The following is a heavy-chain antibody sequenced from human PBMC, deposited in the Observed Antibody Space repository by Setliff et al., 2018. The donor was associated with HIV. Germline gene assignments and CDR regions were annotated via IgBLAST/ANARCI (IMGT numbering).Heavy chain of an antibody. CDR1: GGSISSGSYY. CDR3: ARAVSGGDYDY. J-gene: IGHJ4*02. Sequence: PSETLSLTCTVSGGSISSGSYYWTWIRQPAGKVLEWIGHVHTSGSTIYNPSLESRVTIFVDTYKNQFPLTLTSVTAADTAVYYCARAVSGGDYDYWGQGTLVTVSS. CDR2: VHTSGST. D-gene: IGHD4-17*01. V-gene: IGHV4-61*09.